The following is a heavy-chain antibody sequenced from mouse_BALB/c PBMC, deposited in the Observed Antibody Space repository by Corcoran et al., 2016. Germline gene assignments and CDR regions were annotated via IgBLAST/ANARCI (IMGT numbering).Heavy chain of an antibody. J-gene: IGHJ3*01. Sequence: EVQLQQSGPELVKPGASVKMSCKASGYTFTSYVMHWVKQKPGQGLEWIGYINPYNDGTKYNEKFKGKATLTSDKSSSTAYMELSSLASEYSAVYYWARNGNYVGFAYWGQGTLVTVSA. D-gene: IGHD2-1*01. CDR1: GYTFTSYV. CDR3: ARNGNYVGFAY. CDR2: INPYNDGT. V-gene: IGHV1S136*01.